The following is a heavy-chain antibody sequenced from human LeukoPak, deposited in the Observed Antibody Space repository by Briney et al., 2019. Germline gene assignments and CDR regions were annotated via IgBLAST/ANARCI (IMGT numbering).Heavy chain of an antibody. Sequence: GASVKVSCKASGGTFSSYAISWVRQAPGQGLEWMGRIIPILGIANYAQKFQGRVTITADKSTSTAYMELSSLRSEDTAVYYCARSGIKGWFDPWGQGTLVTVSS. CDR2: IIPILGIA. J-gene: IGHJ5*02. D-gene: IGHD2-21*01. CDR1: GGTFSSYA. CDR3: ARSGIKGWFDP. V-gene: IGHV1-69*04.